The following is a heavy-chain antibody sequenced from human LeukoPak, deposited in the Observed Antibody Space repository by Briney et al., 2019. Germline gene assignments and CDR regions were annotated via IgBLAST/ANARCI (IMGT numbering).Heavy chain of an antibody. V-gene: IGHV3-48*01. D-gene: IGHD4-17*01. CDR1: GFTFTSYS. J-gene: IGHJ4*02. Sequence: GGSLRLSCAASGFTFTSYSMNWVRQAPGKGLEWVSYISSIGRPIYYADSVKGRFTISRDNAKNSLYLQMNSLRAEDTAVYYCAREREHDYGTDYWGQGTLVTVSS. CDR2: ISSIGRPI. CDR3: AREREHDYGTDY.